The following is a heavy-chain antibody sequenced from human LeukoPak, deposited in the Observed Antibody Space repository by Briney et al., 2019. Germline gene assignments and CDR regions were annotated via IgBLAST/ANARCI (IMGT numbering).Heavy chain of an antibody. CDR1: GFTFSSYS. V-gene: IGHV3-48*02. Sequence: PGGSLRLSCAASGFTFSSYSMNWVRQAPGKGLEWVSYISSSSSSTIYYADSVKGRFTISRDNAKNSLYLQMNSLRDEDTAVYYCARDQYPVGATTLPDAFDIWGQGTMVTVSS. CDR2: ISSSSSSTI. CDR3: ARDQYPVGATTLPDAFDI. D-gene: IGHD1-26*01. J-gene: IGHJ3*02.